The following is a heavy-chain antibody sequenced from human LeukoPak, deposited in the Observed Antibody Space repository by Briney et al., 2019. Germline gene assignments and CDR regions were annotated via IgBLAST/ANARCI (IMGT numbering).Heavy chain of an antibody. V-gene: IGHV3-23*01. J-gene: IGHJ4*02. CDR1: GFTFSNFA. Sequence: GGSLRLSCAASGFTFSNFAVTWVRQAPGKGLEWVSTISGSGDKTYYAESVRGRFTISRDNSRNALYLQMHSLRAEDTAVYFCSRWDGTRDTSNWHGPLESWGQGTLVTVSS. CDR3: SRWDGTRDTSNWHGPLES. CDR2: ISGSGDKT. D-gene: IGHD2-2*01.